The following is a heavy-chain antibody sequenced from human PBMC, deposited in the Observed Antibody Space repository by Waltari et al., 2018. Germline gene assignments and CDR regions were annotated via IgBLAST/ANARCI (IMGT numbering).Heavy chain of an antibody. CDR1: GFTFYDHA. CDR3: GKDITPGGMDV. J-gene: IGHJ6*02. CDR2: TSWDSVNT. Sequence: EVQLVESGGGLVQPGRSLRLSCAASGFTFYDHAMHWVRQAPGKGLEWVSGTSWDSVNTGYADSVKGRFTIYRDNAKNLLYLQMNNLRVEDTAFYYCGKDITPGGMDVWGRGTAVTVSS. D-gene: IGHD2-15*01. V-gene: IGHV3-9*01.